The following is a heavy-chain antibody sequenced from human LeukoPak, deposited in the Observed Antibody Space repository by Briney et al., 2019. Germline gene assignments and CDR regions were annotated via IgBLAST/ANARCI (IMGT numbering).Heavy chain of an antibody. J-gene: IGHJ3*02. CDR3: ARLRALSGHRGAFDI. D-gene: IGHD5/OR15-5a*01. V-gene: IGHV4-39*01. CDR2: VYYTGNA. Sequence: SETLSLTCAVSGDSISNHSYYWDWIRQTPGKGLEGIGAVYYTGNAYYNPSLKSLVTLSVDTSDNRFSLHLSSVNAADTAIYYCARLRALSGHRGAFDIWGQGTLVTVSS. CDR1: GDSISNHSYY.